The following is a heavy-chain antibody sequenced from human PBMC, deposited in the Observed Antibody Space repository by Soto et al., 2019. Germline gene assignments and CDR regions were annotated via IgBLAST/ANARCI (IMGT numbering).Heavy chain of an antibody. V-gene: IGHV3-30*03. CDR1: GFTFSSYG. CDR2: ISYDGSNK. D-gene: IGHD2-21*02. J-gene: IGHJ4*01. CDR3: ARDHCGGDCYSDPYFDY. Sequence: GGSLRLSCAASGFTFSSYGMHWVRQAPGKGLEWVAVISYDGSNKYYADSVKGRFTISRDNSKNTLYLQMNSLGAEDTAVYYCARDHCGGDCYSDPYFDYWGQGTLVTVSS.